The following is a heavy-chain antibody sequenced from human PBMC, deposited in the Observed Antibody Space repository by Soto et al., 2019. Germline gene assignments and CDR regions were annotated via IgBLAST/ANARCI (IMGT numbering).Heavy chain of an antibody. J-gene: IGHJ5*02. CDR1: GGTFSSYA. CDR2: IIPIFGTA. CDR3: ARGGEGADVVVPAAMYVVDNWFDP. Sequence: QVQLVQSGAEVKKPGSSVKVSCKASGGTFSSYAISWVRQAPGQGLEWMGGIIPIFGTANYAQKFQGRVTIAADESTSTAYMELSSLRSEDTAVYYCARGGEGADVVVPAAMYVVDNWFDPWGQGTLVTVSS. D-gene: IGHD2-2*01. V-gene: IGHV1-69*01.